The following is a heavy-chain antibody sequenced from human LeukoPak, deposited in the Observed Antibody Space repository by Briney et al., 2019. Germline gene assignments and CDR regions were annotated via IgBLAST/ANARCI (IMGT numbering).Heavy chain of an antibody. J-gene: IGHJ1*01. CDR3: IRYGYNLLEYSQH. CDR2: IRTKSDGETV. V-gene: IGHV3-15*07. CDR1: GFTFSSAC. D-gene: IGHD5-24*01. Sequence: GGSLRLSCAASGFTFSSACLSWVRQAPGKGLEWVGRIRTKSDGETVDYAAPVKGRFTVSRDDSKSKLYLQMNSLKTEDTAMYYCIRYGYNLLEYSQHWGQGTLVTVSS.